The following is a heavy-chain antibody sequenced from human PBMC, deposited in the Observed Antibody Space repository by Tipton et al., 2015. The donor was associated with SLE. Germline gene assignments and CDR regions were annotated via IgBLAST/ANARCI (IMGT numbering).Heavy chain of an antibody. V-gene: IGHV4-39*07. Sequence: TLSLTCTVSGGSISSKNYYCGWIRQPPGKGLEWIGSIHYSGSTYDNPSFKSRVTISVDTSKNQFSLKLSSVTAADTAVYFCARGGVGGYDYFDYWGQGTLVTVSS. J-gene: IGHJ4*02. CDR1: GGSISSKNYY. CDR3: ARGGVGGYDYFDY. D-gene: IGHD5-12*01. CDR2: IHYSGST.